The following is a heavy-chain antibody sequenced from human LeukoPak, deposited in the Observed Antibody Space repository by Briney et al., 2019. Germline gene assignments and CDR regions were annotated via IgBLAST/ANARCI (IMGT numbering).Heavy chain of an antibody. CDR2: IYYSGST. V-gene: IGHV4-39*01. D-gene: IGHD3-22*01. J-gene: IGHJ4*02. CDR3: ARRGPNYYDSSGPDY. Sequence: SETLSLTCTVSDGSISSNNFYWGWIRQPPGKGPEWIGSIYYSGSTYYNPSLKGRVTISVDTSKNQFSLKLSSVTAADTAVYYCARRGPNYYDSSGPDYWGQGTLVTVSS. CDR1: DGSISSNNFY.